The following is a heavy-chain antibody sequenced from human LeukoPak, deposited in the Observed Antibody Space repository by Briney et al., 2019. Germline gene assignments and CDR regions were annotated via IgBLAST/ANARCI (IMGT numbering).Heavy chain of an antibody. D-gene: IGHD6-25*01. CDR1: GFTFSSYE. CDR2: ISSSAIYT. J-gene: IGHJ4*02. CDR3: ARGPIAAAFDY. Sequence: GGSLRLSCAASGFTFSSYEMIWVRQAPGKGLEWVSHISSSAIYTYYADSVKGRFTISRDNSKNTLYLQMGSLRAEDMAVYYCARGPIAAAFDYWGQGTLVTVSS. V-gene: IGHV3-48*03.